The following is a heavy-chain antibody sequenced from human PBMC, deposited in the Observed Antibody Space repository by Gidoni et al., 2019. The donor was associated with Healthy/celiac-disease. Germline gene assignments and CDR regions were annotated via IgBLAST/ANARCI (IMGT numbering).Heavy chain of an antibody. CDR1: GFTVDSNY. CDR2: IYSGGST. D-gene: IGHD6-19*01. J-gene: IGHJ3*02. CDR3: ARDVVAGTFDI. Sequence: EVPLVESGGVFVQPGGSLRLYCAASGFTVDSNYMCWVRQAHGKGLEWVSVIYSGGSTYYADSVKGRFTISRDNSKNTLYLQRNSLRAEDTAVYYCARDVVAGTFDIWGQGTMVTVSS. V-gene: IGHV3-66*01.